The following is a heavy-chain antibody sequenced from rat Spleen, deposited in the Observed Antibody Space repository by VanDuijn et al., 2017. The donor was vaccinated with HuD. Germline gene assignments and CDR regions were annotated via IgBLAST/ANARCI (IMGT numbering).Heavy chain of an antibody. J-gene: IGHJ2*01. CDR3: AREDYGYNGDYSDGYYHDYFDY. Sequence: EVQLVESGGGLVQPGRSLKLSCAASGFTFSNYGMAWVRQAPTKGLEWVETISYDGSSTYYRDSVKGRFTIFRDNAKSTLYLQMDSLRSEDTATYYCAREDYGYNGDYSDGYYHDYFDYWGQGVMVTVTA. CDR2: ISYDGSST. CDR1: GFTFSNYG. V-gene: IGHV5-29*01. D-gene: IGHD1-12*03.